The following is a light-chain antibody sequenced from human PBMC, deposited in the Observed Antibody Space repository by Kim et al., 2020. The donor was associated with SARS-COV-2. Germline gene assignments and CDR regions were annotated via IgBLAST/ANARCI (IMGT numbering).Light chain of an antibody. CDR3: SSYTSSARV. J-gene: IGLJ2*01. V-gene: IGLV2-14*03. CDR2: DVS. Sequence: PGQSFTISCTGTSSDVGGYNYVSWYQQHPGTAPKLMIYDVSNRPSGVSNRFSGSKSGNTASLTISGLQAEDEADYYCSSYTSSARVFGGGTQLTVL. CDR1: SSDVGGYNY.